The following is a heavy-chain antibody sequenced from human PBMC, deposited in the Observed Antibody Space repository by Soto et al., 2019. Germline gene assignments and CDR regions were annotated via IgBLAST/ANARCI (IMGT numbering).Heavy chain of an antibody. CDR3: AKNPGYYYDSTGYHFDY. J-gene: IGHJ4*02. Sequence: GGLLRLSYTASEVAFRNYPLRCFRQAPGKGLEWVSAISYGGGTTYYADSVKGRFTISRDNSKNTLYLQMNSLRAEDTAVYYCAKNPGYYYDSTGYHFDYWGQGT. CDR2: ISYGGGTT. D-gene: IGHD3-22*01. CDR1: EVAFRNYP. V-gene: IGHV3-23*01.